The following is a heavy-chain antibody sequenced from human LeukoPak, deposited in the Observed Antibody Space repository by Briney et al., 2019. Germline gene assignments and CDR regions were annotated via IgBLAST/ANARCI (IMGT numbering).Heavy chain of an antibody. J-gene: IGHJ4*02. D-gene: IGHD6-13*01. CDR1: GGSFSGYY. CDR2: INHSGST. Sequence: PSETLSRTCAVYGGSFSGYYWSWIRQPPGKGLEWIGEINHSGSTNYNPSLKSRVTISVDASKNQFSLKLSSVTAADTAVYYCARALRGRQRLRQQLVLHYFDYWGQGTLVTVSS. V-gene: IGHV4-34*01. CDR3: ARALRGRQRLRQQLVLHYFDY.